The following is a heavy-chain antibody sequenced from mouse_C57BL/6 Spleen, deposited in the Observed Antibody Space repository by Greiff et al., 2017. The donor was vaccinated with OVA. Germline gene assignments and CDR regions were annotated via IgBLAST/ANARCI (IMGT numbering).Heavy chain of an antibody. J-gene: IGHJ3*01. V-gene: IGHV1-64*01. CDR3: ARDDYDAWFAY. D-gene: IGHD2-4*01. CDR2: IHPSSGST. Sequence: QVQLQQPGAELVKPGASVKLSCKASGYTFTSYWMHWVKQRPGQGLEWIGMIHPSSGSTNYNEKSKSKATLTVDKSSSTAYMQLSSLTSEDSAVYYCARDDYDAWFAYWGQGTLVTVSA. CDR1: GYTFTSYW.